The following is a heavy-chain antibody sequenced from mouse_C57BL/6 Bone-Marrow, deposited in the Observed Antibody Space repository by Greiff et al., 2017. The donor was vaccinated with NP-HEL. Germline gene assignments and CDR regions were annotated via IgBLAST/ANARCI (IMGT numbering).Heavy chain of an antibody. V-gene: IGHV5-16*01. CDR1: GFTFSDYY. D-gene: IGHD2-4*01. CDR3: ARDVPFYDYDTGFDY. CDR2: INYDGSST. Sequence: EVQVVESEGGLVQPGSSMKLSCTASGFTFSDYYMAWVRQVPEKGLEWVANINYDGSSTYYLDSLKSRFIISRDNAKNILYLQMSSLKSEDTATYYCARDVPFYDYDTGFDYWGQGTTLTVSS. J-gene: IGHJ2*01.